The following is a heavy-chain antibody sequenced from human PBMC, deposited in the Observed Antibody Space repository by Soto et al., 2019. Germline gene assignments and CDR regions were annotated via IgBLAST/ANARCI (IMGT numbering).Heavy chain of an antibody. J-gene: IGHJ4*02. CDR1: GFTFSSYA. V-gene: IGHV3-30-3*01. CDR2: ISYDGSNK. Sequence: GGSLRLSCAASGFTFSSYAMHWVRQAPGKGLEWVAVISYDGSNKYYADSVKGRFTISRDNSKSTLYLQMNSLRAEDTAVYYCARDLHRIGYSGYDFDYWGQGTLVTVSS. CDR3: ARDLHRIGYSGYDFDY. D-gene: IGHD5-12*01.